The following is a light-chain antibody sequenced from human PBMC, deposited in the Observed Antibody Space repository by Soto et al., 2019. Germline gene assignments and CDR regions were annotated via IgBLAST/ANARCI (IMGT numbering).Light chain of an antibody. CDR3: AAGDDSLNGYV. J-gene: IGLJ1*01. CDR1: SSNIGSNT. Sequence: QSVLTQPPSASGTPGQRVTISCSGSSSNIGSNTVNWYQQLPGTAPKLLIYSNNQRPSGVPGRFSGSKSGTSASLAISGLQSDDEADYYCAAGDDSLNGYVFGTGTQLTVL. V-gene: IGLV1-44*01. CDR2: SNN.